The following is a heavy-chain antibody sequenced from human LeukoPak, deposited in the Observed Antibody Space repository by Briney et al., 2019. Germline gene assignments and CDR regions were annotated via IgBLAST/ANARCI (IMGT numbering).Heavy chain of an antibody. CDR2: ISYDGSNE. Sequence: GSLRLSCEAPGFNFSTYGMTCVRQAPGKGLQWVAFISYDGSNEHYADSVRGRFTLSRDNSKNTLYVQMNALGAEDTAVYYCARSGQRRCSGGTCYPYYFDYWGQGTLVTVSS. CDR3: ARSGQRRCSGGTCYPYYFDY. D-gene: IGHD2-15*01. J-gene: IGHJ4*02. V-gene: IGHV3-30*03. CDR1: GFNFSTYG.